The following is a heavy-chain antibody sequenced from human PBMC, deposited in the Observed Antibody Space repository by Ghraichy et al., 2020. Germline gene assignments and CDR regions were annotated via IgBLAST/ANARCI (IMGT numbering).Heavy chain of an antibody. CDR2: INQSGST. D-gene: IGHD1-26*01. Sequence: SETLSLTCAVSGGSLSGFYWTWIRQSPGKGLEWMGEINQSGSTEYNPSLKGRATVSVDASQNQFSLRLNSVTAADSAVYFCARGRSLVGATYFDYWGQGTLVTVSS. V-gene: IGHV4-34*01. J-gene: IGHJ4*02. CDR1: GGSLSGFY. CDR3: ARGRSLVGATYFDY.